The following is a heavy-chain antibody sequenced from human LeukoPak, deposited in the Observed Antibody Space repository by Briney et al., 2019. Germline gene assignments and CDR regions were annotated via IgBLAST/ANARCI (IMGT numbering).Heavy chain of an antibody. CDR3: ARDPSTSSNYMDD. D-gene: IGHD2-2*01. V-gene: IGHV3-48*04. Sequence: PGGSLRLSCAASGFTFSSYSMNWVRQAPGKGLEWVSYISSSSSTIYYADSVKGRFTISRDNAKNSLYLQMNSLRAEDTAVYYCARDPSTSSNYMDDWGKGTTVTVSS. J-gene: IGHJ6*03. CDR1: GFTFSSYS. CDR2: ISSSSSTI.